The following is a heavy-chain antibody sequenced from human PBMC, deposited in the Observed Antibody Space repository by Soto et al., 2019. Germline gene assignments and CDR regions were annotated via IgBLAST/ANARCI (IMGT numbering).Heavy chain of an antibody. V-gene: IGHV3-30-3*01. Sequence: QAQLVESGGGVVQPGRSLRLSFAASGFTFSSYAMHWVRQAPGKGLEWVAVISYEGSNKYYADSVKGRFTISRDNSKNTLYLQMNSLRAEDTAVYYCAREAGDYFDYWGQGTLVTVSS. CDR1: GFTFSSYA. D-gene: IGHD4-17*01. J-gene: IGHJ4*02. CDR3: AREAGDYFDY. CDR2: ISYEGSNK.